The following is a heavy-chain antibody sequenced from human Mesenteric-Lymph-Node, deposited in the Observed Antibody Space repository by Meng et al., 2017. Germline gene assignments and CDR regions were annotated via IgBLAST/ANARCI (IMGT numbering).Heavy chain of an antibody. CDR3: ARDTDWHNFDK. CDR1: GFTFSSYW. CDR2: IGRDGGDI. V-gene: IGHV3-7*01. J-gene: IGHJ4*02. D-gene: IGHD3-9*01. Sequence: LTGAASGFTFSSYWMAWVRQAPGKGLEWVANIGRDGGDIYYVDSVKGRFTISRDNAKNSLHLQMNSLRVEDTAVYFCARDTDWHNFDKWGQGTLVTVSS.